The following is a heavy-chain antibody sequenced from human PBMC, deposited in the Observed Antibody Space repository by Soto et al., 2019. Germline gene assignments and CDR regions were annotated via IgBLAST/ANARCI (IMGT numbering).Heavy chain of an antibody. J-gene: IGHJ6*03. CDR3: ARGWFGPDV. CDR1: EFTFSGRS. V-gene: IGHV3-74*01. Sequence: EVQLVESGGGLVQPGGSLRLSCAASEFTFSGRSVPWVRQAPGKGLVWVSGIDKVGTDSTYADSVTGRFTSSRDNAKKTAYLQMNSLRVEDTAVYYCARGWFGPDVWGKGTKVTVSS. D-gene: IGHD3-10*01. CDR2: IDKVGTDS.